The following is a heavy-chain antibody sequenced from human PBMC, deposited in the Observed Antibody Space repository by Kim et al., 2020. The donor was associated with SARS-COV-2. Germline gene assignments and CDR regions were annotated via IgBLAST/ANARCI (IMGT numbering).Heavy chain of an antibody. CDR2: IYQSGIT. CDR3: AGQWPQPRVDF. V-gene: IGHV4-38-2*02. Sequence: SETLSLTCTISGYSISSGYYWGFVRQAPGKGLEWIGSIYQSGITYHNASLRSRVSMSVDRSKNQFSLQLFSVTAADTAKYFCAGQWPQPRVDFWGQGILVSVSS. CDR1: GYSISSGYY. D-gene: IGHD6-19*01. J-gene: IGHJ4*02.